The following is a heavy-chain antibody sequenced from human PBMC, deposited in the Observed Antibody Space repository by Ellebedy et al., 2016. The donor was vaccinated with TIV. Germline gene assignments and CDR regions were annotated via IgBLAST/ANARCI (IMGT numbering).Heavy chain of an antibody. Sequence: SETLSLTCAISGDSVSSNSAAWNWIRQSPSRGLEWLGRTYYRSKWYTDYAVSVKSRITINPDTSKNQLSLQLNSVTPEDTAVYYCARGFYIDCPGCTNVWGQGTTVTVSS. J-gene: IGHJ6*02. CDR2: TYYRSKWYT. D-gene: IGHD3-9*01. V-gene: IGHV6-1*01. CDR3: ARGFYIDCPGCTNV. CDR1: GDSVSSNSAA.